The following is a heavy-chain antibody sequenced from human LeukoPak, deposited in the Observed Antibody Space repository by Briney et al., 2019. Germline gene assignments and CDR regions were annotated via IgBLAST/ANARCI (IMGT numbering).Heavy chain of an antibody. V-gene: IGHV4-34*01. CDR3: ARSITWLLDY. J-gene: IGHJ4*02. CDR1: GGSFSGYY. Sequence: SETLSLTCAVYGGSFSGYYWSWIRQPPGKGLEWIGEINHSGSTNYNPSLKSRVTISVDTSKNQFSLKLSSVTAADTAVYYCARSITWLLDYWGQGTLVNVSS. CDR2: INHSGST. D-gene: IGHD3-22*01.